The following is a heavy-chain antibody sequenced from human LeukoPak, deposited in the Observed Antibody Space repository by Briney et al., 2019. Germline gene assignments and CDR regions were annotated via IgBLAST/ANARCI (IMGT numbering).Heavy chain of an antibody. CDR3: AKRRRDISSGYYSDY. CDR1: GFTFSSYA. D-gene: IGHD3-22*01. Sequence: PGGSLRLSCAASGFTFSSYAMSWVRQAPGKGLEWVSAISGSGGSTYYADSVKGRSTISRDNSKNTLYLQMNSLRAEDTAVYYCAKRRRDISSGYYSDYWGQGTLVTVSS. CDR2: ISGSGGST. J-gene: IGHJ4*02. V-gene: IGHV3-23*01.